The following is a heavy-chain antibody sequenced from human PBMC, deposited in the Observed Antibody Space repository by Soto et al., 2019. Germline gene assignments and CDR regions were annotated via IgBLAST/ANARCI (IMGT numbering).Heavy chain of an antibody. CDR2: ISGSGGST. D-gene: IGHD6-19*01. CDR1: GFTFSSYA. V-gene: IGHV3-23*01. Sequence: GESLKISCAASGFTFSSYAMSWVRQAPGKGLEWVSAISGSGGSTYYADSVKGRFTISRDNSKNTLDLQMNSLRAEDTAVYYCATHIAVAGRTRFDYWGQGTLVTVSS. CDR3: ATHIAVAGRTRFDY. J-gene: IGHJ4*02.